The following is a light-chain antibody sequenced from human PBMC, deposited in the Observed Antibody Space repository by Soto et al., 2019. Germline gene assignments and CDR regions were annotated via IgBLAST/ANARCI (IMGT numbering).Light chain of an antibody. V-gene: IGKV1-5*03. J-gene: IGKJ1*01. Sequence: DIQMIQSPSTLSAYVGDRVHITCRASQSIGNWMAWYQQKPGKAPKLLIYKASSLESGVPSRFSGSGSGTEFTFTISSLQPDDFATYYCQQYNSNSETFGQGTKVENK. CDR3: QQYNSNSET. CDR1: QSIGNW. CDR2: KAS.